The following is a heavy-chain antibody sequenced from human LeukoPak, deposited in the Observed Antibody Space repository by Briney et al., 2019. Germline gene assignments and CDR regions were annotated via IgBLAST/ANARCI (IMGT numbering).Heavy chain of an antibody. J-gene: IGHJ4*02. Sequence: GGSLRLSCAASGFTFSSYWMSWVRQAPGKGLEWVANIKQDGSEKYYVDSVKGRFTISRDNAKNSLYLQMNSLRAEDAAAYYCASVVVVAVRCDYWGQGTLVTVSS. V-gene: IGHV3-7*01. CDR3: ASVVVVAVRCDY. D-gene: IGHD2-15*01. CDR2: IKQDGSEK. CDR1: GFTFSSYW.